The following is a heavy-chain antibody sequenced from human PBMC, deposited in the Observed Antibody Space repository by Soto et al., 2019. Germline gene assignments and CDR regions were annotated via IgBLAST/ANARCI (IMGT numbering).Heavy chain of an antibody. D-gene: IGHD6-19*01. CDR2: ISAFNGNR. CDR3: ARDRGVAPPVAGNTHDYYYMDV. J-gene: IGHJ6*03. Sequence: QDQLVQSGAEVKKPGASVTVSCKASGYSFTNYGVTRVRPSPGQGLEWMGWISAFNGNRHYAQNLQGRVTTTTDASTSTAYMELRSLRSDDTDVYYCARDRGVAPPVAGNTHDYYYMDVWGNGTTGTVSS. CDR1: GYSFTNYG. V-gene: IGHV1-18*01.